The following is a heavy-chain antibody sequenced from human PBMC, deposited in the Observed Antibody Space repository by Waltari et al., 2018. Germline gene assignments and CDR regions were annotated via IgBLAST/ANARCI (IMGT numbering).Heavy chain of an antibody. V-gene: IGHV1-46*01. CDR3: ARLGITMTPDY. CDR1: GSHFTSYY. J-gene: IGHJ4*02. CDR2: MNSGGDTT. Sequence: QVQLVQSGAELKKPGASVKLSCKASGSHFTSYYIQWARQAPGQGLEWMGVMNSGGDTTIYAQKFQGRVTMTRDTSTSTVYMELSSLRSEDTAVYYCARLGITMTPDYWGQGTLVTVSS.